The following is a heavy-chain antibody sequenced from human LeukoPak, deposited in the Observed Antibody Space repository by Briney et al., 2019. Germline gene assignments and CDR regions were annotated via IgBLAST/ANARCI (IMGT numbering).Heavy chain of an antibody. CDR1: GYTLTIYS. Sequence: SGNLPCKASGYTLTIYSIRWVRHAPRRSREWVGRTNAVNGDTKYSQKFHDRSTITGDKSARTVYMEWTRLRSEDTAVCYCGKSAPSGLDPWGQGTLVTVSS. J-gene: IGHJ5*02. CDR2: TNAVNGDT. V-gene: IGHV1-3*01. CDR3: GKSAPSGLDP.